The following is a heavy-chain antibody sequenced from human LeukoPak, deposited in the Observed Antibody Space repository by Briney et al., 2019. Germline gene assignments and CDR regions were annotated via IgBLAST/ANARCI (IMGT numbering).Heavy chain of an antibody. D-gene: IGHD3-9*01. CDR1: GFTFDDYA. CDR2: ISSSSSYR. J-gene: IGHJ4*02. V-gene: IGHV3-21*01. Sequence: GGSLRLSCAASGFTFDDYAMHWVRQAPGKGLEWVSSISSSSSYRYYADSAKGRFTISRDNAKNSLYLQMNSLRAEDTAVYYCAKGVPYDYDILTGYPDLDYWGQGTLVTVSS. CDR3: AKGVPYDYDILTGYPDLDY.